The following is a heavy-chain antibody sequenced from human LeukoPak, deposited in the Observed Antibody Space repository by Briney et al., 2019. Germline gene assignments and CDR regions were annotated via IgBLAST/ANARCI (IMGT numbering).Heavy chain of an antibody. Sequence: GGSLRLSCAASGFTFSSDAMTWVRQAPGKGLEWVSGITWNGGYTGYADSVKGRFTISRDNAKNSLYLQMNSLRAEDTALYYCAGTYYYDSSGFYPEFFQHWGQGTLV. CDR2: ITWNGGYT. CDR3: AGTYYYDSSGFYPEFFQH. J-gene: IGHJ1*01. CDR1: GFTFSSDA. V-gene: IGHV3-20*04. D-gene: IGHD3-22*01.